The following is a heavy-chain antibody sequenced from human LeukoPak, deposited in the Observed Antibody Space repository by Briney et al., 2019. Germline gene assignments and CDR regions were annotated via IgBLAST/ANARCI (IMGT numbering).Heavy chain of an antibody. D-gene: IGHD2-21*01. CDR3: ARDRVIYDY. V-gene: IGHV3-11*01. Sequence: GSLRLSCAASGFTFGDYYMSWIRQAPGKGLEWVSYMSSSGRTKNYADSVKGRFTISRDNAKNALFLQMNSLRAEDTAVYYCARDRVIYDYWGQGTLVTVSS. CDR1: GFTFGDYY. CDR2: MSSSGRTK. J-gene: IGHJ4*02.